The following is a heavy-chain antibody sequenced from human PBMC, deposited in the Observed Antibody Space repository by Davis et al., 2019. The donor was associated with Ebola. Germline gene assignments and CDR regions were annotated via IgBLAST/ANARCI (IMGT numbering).Heavy chain of an antibody. D-gene: IGHD3-22*01. J-gene: IGHJ4*02. CDR3: ARRYADSSGYYFGY. CDR2: IYYSGST. Sequence: MPSETLSLTCTVSGGPIRSDSYYWGWIRQPPGKGLEWIGSIYYSGSTYYNPSLKSRVTISVDTSKNQFSLKLSSVTAADTAVYYCARRYADSSGYYFGYWGQGTLVTVSS. CDR1: GGPIRSDSYY. V-gene: IGHV4-39*01.